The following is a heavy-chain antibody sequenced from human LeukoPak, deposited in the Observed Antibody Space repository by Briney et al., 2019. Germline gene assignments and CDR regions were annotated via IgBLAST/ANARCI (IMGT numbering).Heavy chain of an antibody. CDR2: IYYSGNT. CDR3: ARQDVEGVVIIPGYFDY. CDR1: GVSISSSNSY. J-gene: IGHJ4*02. Sequence: SETLSLTCTVSGVSISSSNSYWGWIRQPPGKGLEWIGSIYYSGNTYYNASLKSQVSISIDTSKNQFSLKLSSVTAADTAVYYCARQDVEGVVIIPGYFDYWGQGTLVTVSS. V-gene: IGHV4-39*01. D-gene: IGHD3-22*01.